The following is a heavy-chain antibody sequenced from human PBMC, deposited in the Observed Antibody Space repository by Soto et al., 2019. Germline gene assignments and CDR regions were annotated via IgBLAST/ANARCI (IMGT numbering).Heavy chain of an antibody. CDR1: GFTFSSYA. Sequence: PGGSLRLSCVASGFTFSSYAMTWVRQAPGKGLEWVSATSGGDGSPSYADSVKGRFTISRDNSKTTLYLHMNSLRADATAAYYCSKWHTYNYDSLAFYGFDYWGQGTQVNVSS. J-gene: IGHJ4*02. D-gene: IGHD3-16*01. V-gene: IGHV3-23*01. CDR2: TSGGDGSP. CDR3: SKWHTYNYDSLAFYGFDY.